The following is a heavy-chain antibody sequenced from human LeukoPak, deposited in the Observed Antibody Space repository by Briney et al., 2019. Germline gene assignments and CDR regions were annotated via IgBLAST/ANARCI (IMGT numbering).Heavy chain of an antibody. CDR2: ISSRGTTI. CDR3: ARDTTNFGY. D-gene: IGHD1-1*01. V-gene: IGHV3-11*01. J-gene: IGHJ4*02. CDR1: GFTFSDFD. Sequence: PGGSLRLSCAASGFTFSDFDMSWVRQAPGKGLEWVSYISSRGTTIYYADSVKGRFTISRDNAKNSLYLQLTSLRAEDTAVYYCARDTTNFGYWGQGTLVTVSS.